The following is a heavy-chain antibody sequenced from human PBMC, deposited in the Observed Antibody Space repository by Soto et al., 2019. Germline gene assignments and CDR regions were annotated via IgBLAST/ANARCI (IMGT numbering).Heavy chain of an antibody. CDR2: ISWNSGSI. CDR3: AKGGDFWSGYYLYYFDY. CDR1: GFTFDDYA. J-gene: IGHJ4*02. D-gene: IGHD3-3*01. Sequence: EVQLVESGGGLVQPGRSLSLSCAASGFTFDDYAMHWVRQAPGKGLEWVSGISWNSGSIGYADSVKGRFTISRDNAKNSLYLQMNSLRAEDTALYYCAKGGDFWSGYYLYYFDYWGQGTLVTVSS. V-gene: IGHV3-9*01.